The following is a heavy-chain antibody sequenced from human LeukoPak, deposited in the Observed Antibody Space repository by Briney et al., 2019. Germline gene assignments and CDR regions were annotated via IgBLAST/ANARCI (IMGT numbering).Heavy chain of an antibody. CDR3: AKDGIAVAGYFDY. Sequence: GGSLRLSCTASGFTFNTHAMSWVRQAPGKGLEWVSAISGSGGSTYYADSVKGRFTISRDNSKNTLYLQMNSLRAEDTAVYYCAKDGIAVAGYFDYWGQGTLVTVSS. CDR1: GFTFNTHA. D-gene: IGHD6-19*01. V-gene: IGHV3-23*01. J-gene: IGHJ4*02. CDR2: ISGSGGST.